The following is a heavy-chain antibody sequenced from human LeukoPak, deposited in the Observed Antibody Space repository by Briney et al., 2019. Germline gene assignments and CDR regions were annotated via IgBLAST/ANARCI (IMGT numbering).Heavy chain of an antibody. D-gene: IGHD2-2*01. CDR3: ARGIVVSPAASYSWFDP. V-gene: IGHV3-7*03. CDR2: INQGGSDS. CDR1: GFTFGTYW. J-gene: IGHJ5*02. Sequence: GGSLRLSCAASGFTFGTYWMIWVRQPPGGGLEWVANINQGGSDSRYVDSVKGRFSISRDNAKNSLYLQMNSLRVEDTAVYYCARGIVVSPAASYSWFDPGGQGTLVTVSS.